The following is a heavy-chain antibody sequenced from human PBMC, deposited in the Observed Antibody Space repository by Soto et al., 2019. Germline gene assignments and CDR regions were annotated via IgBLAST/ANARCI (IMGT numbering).Heavy chain of an antibody. CDR1: GFTFSSYA. Sequence: GGSLRLSCAASGFTFSSYAMSWVRQVPGKGLEWVSTLSGSGDSAYYADSVKGRFTISRDDSRNTVHLQLNSLRVDDTAVYYCAKESTVGSPGDYFDSWGQGTLVTVSS. CDR3: AKESTVGSPGDYFDS. V-gene: IGHV3-23*01. CDR2: LSGSGDSA. D-gene: IGHD1-26*01. J-gene: IGHJ4*02.